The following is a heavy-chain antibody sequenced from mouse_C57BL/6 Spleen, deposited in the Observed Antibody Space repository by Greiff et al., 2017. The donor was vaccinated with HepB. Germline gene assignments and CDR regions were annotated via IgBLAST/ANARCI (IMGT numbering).Heavy chain of an antibody. CDR2: INPNNGGT. Sequence: VQLQQSGPELVKPGASVKISCKASGYTFTDYYMNWVKQSHGKSLEWIGDINPNNGGTSYNQKFKGKATLTVDKSSSTAYMELRSLTSEDSAVYYCATPFLDYFDYWGQGTTLTVSS. J-gene: IGHJ2*01. V-gene: IGHV1-26*01. CDR1: GYTFTDYY. CDR3: ATPFLDYFDY.